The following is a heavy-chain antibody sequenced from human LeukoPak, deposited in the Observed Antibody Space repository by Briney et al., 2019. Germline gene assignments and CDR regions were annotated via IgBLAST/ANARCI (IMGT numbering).Heavy chain of an antibody. V-gene: IGHV3-7*01. D-gene: IGHD1-26*01. CDR2: IKEDGSEK. CDR3: ARDLPRGTVGAAAY. CDR1: GFTFSSYW. J-gene: IGHJ4*02. Sequence: PGGSLRLSCAASGFTFSSYWMNWVRQAPGKGLEWVANIKEDGSEKYYVDSVEGRFTISRDNAKNSLYLQMNSLRAEDTAVYYCARDLPRGTVGAAAYRGQGTLVTVSS.